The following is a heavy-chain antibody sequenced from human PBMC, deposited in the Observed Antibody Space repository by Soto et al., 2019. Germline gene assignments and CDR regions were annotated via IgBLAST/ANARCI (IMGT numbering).Heavy chain of an antibody. J-gene: IGHJ6*02. V-gene: IGHV4-61*01. CDR3: ARDRHGMDV. CDR1: GGSVSTGSYD. CDR2: IFFTGSA. Sequence: SETLSLTCTASGGSVSTGSYDWSWIRQPPGKGLEWIGKIFFTGSAHYNPSLRNRVTMSVDTSKDQFSLTLTSVTAADTAVDYRARDRHGMDVWGQGTTVAVSS.